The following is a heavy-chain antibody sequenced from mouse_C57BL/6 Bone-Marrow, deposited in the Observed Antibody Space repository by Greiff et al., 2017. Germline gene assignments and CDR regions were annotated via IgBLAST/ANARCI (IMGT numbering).Heavy chain of an antibody. Sequence: QVQLQQPGAELVKPGASVQMSCKASGYTFTSYWLTWVKQRPGQGLEWIGDIYPTSGRTNYNGKFKSKAILTVDTSSNTAYMQHSRLTSEDSAGLYGARSGPLGRSLDYWGQGTTLTVSS. D-gene: IGHD4-1*01. J-gene: IGHJ2*01. V-gene: IGHV1-55*01. CDR3: ARSGPLGRSLDY. CDR2: IYPTSGRT. CDR1: GYTFTSYW.